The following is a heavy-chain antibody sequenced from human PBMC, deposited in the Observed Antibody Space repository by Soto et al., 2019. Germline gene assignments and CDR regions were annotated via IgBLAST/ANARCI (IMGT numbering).Heavy chain of an antibody. V-gene: IGHV1-3*01. CDR2: INAGNGNT. Sequence: ASVKVSCKASGYSFTSYAMHWVRQAPGQRLEWMGWINAGNGNTKYSQKFQGRVTITRDTPASTAYMGLSSLRSEDTAVYYCAPSYYDYVWVPLYYGMDVWGQGTTVNVSS. CDR3: APSYYDYVWVPLYYGMDV. CDR1: GYSFTSYA. D-gene: IGHD3-16*01. J-gene: IGHJ6*01.